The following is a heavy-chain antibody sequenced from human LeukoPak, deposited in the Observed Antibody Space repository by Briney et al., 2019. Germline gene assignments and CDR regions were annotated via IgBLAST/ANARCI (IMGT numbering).Heavy chain of an antibody. CDR1: GGSISSSSYY. CDR3: ASPKPDYDILTCYYKREYFQH. CDR2: IYYSGST. D-gene: IGHD3-9*01. V-gene: IGHV4-39*01. J-gene: IGHJ1*01. Sequence: SETLSLTCTVSGGSISSSSYYWGWIRQPPGKGLEWIGSIYYSGSTYYNPSLKSRVTISVDTSKNQFSLKLSSVTAADTAVYYCASPKPDYDILTCYYKREYFQHWGQGTLVTVSS.